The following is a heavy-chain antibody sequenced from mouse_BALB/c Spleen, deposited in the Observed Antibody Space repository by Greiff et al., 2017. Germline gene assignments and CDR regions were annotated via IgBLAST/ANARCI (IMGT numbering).Heavy chain of an antibody. Sequence: EVQLQQSGPELVKPGASVKVSCKASGYAFTSYNMYWVKQSHGKSLEWIGYIDPYNGGTSYNQKFKGKATLTVDKSSSTAYMHLNSLTSEDSAVYYGARLGYYDYDVWFAYWGQGTLVTVSA. J-gene: IGHJ3*01. CDR3: ARLGYYDYDVWFAY. V-gene: IGHV1S135*01. CDR2: IDPYNGGT. D-gene: IGHD2-4*01. CDR1: GYAFTSYN.